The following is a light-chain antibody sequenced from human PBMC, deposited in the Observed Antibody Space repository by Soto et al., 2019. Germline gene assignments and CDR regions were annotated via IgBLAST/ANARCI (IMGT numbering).Light chain of an antibody. CDR2: DVS. Sequence: QCALTQPASVSGSAGQSITISCTGTSSDVGGYNYVSWYQQHPGKAPKLMIYDVSNRPSGVSNRFSGSKSGNTASLTISGLQAGDEADYYCSSYTSSSTHYVFGTGTKVTVL. CDR1: SSDVGGYNY. V-gene: IGLV2-14*01. J-gene: IGLJ1*01. CDR3: SSYTSSSTHYV.